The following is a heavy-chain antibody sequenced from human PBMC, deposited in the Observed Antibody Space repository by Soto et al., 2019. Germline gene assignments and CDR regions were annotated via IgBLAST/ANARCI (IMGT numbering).Heavy chain of an antibody. Sequence: QVQPQESGPGLVKPSETLSLTCTVSGDSISNYYWSWIRQPPGKGLEWIGYMYHSGTTNYNSSLKSRVTISIDTSKNQFSLRLSSVTAADTAVYYCARGRYYFDYWGQGALVTVSA. CDR3: ARGRYYFDY. V-gene: IGHV4-59*01. CDR2: MYHSGTT. CDR1: GDSISNYY. J-gene: IGHJ4*02.